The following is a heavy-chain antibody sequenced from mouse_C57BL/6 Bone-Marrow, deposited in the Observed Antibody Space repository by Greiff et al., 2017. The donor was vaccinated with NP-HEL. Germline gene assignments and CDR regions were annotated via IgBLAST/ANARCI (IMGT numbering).Heavy chain of an antibody. CDR2: IDPETGGT. J-gene: IGHJ2*01. D-gene: IGHD4-1*01. Sequence: VKLMESGAELVRPGASVTLSCKASGYTFTDYEMHWVKQTPVHGLEWIGAIDPETGGTAYNQKFKGKAILTADKSSSTAYMELRSLTSEDSAGYYCTRNWDYFDYWGQGTTLTVSS. CDR3: TRNWDYFDY. CDR1: GYTFTDYE. V-gene: IGHV1-15*01.